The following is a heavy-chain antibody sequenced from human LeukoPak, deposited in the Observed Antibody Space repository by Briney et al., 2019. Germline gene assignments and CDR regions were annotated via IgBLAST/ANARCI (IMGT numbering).Heavy chain of an antibody. V-gene: IGHV1-69*04. D-gene: IGHD5-12*01. CDR1: GGTFSSYA. J-gene: IGHJ6*03. Sequence: ASVKVSCKASGGTFSSYAISWVRQAPGQGLEWMGRIIPILGIANYAQKFQGRVTITADKSTSTAYMELSSLRSEDTAVYYCARVGATTSYYYYYMDVWGKGTTVTVSS. CDR2: IIPILGIA. CDR3: ARVGATTSYYYYYMDV.